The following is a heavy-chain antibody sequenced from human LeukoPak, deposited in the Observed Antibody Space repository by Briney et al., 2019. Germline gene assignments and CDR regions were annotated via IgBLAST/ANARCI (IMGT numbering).Heavy chain of an antibody. CDR1: GDSISSSSYY. Sequence: SETLSLTCTVSGDSISSSSYYWGWVRQPPGKGPEWIATLHYSGSTYYNASFKSRVTISVDTSKNQFSLKLTSLTAADTAVYYCTRLDDYTSSFFDYWGQGTLVTVSS. CDR2: LHYSGST. CDR3: TRLDDYTSSFFDY. V-gene: IGHV4-39*07. J-gene: IGHJ4*02. D-gene: IGHD6-6*01.